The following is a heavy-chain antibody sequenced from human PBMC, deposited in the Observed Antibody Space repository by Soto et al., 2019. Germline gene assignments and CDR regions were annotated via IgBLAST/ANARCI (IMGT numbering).Heavy chain of an antibody. D-gene: IGHD6-19*01. J-gene: IGHJ4*02. CDR2: IDAGDGKI. CDR1: GYTFTTKA. V-gene: IGHV1-3*01. Sequence: GASVKVSCKASGYTFTTKAIHWVRQAPGQGLEWMGWIDAGDGKIKYSRTFQGRVMFTKDTSATTAYMELSRLTSEDTAVYFCATGYTDGWYHDSWGQGTLVTVSS. CDR3: ATGYTDGWYHDS.